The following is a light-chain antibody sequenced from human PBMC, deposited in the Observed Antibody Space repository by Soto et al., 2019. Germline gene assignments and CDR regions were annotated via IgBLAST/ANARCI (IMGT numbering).Light chain of an antibody. V-gene: IGKV3-20*01. Sequence: EIVLTQSPGTLSLSPGERATLSCRASQSVSSSYLAWYQQKPGQAPRLLIYGASSRATGIPYRFSGSGSGTEFTLTISRLETEDFAVYYCQQYGSSPPITFGQGTRLEIK. CDR1: QSVSSSY. CDR2: GAS. J-gene: IGKJ5*01. CDR3: QQYGSSPPIT.